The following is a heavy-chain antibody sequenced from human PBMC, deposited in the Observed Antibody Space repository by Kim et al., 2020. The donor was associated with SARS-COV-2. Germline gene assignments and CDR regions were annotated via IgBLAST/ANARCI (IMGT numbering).Heavy chain of an antibody. CDR3: GRSITIFGVPRFDP. J-gene: IGHJ5*02. V-gene: IGHV4-59*01. Sequence: TPTLTSRITISVDTSKNQFSLKLSSVTAADTAVYSCGRSITIFGVPRFDPWGQGTLVTVSS. D-gene: IGHD3-3*01.